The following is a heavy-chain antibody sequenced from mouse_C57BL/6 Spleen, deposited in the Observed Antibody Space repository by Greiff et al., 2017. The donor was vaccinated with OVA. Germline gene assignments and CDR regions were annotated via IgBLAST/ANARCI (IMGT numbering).Heavy chain of an antibody. CDR2: IHPNSGST. D-gene: IGHD1-1*01. CDR1: GYTFTSYW. J-gene: IGHJ1*03. CDR3: ARYYYGSSYERYFDV. V-gene: IGHV1-64*01. Sequence: QVQLQQPGAELVKPGASVKLSCKASGYTFTSYWMHWVKQRPGQGLEWIGMIHPNSGSTNYNEKFKSKATLTVDKSSSTAYMQLSSLTSEDSAVYYCARYYYGSSYERYFDVWGTGTTVTVSS.